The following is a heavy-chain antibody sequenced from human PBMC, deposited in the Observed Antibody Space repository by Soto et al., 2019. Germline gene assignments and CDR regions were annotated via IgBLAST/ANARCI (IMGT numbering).Heavy chain of an antibody. J-gene: IGHJ5*02. CDR1: GGTFSSYA. CDR3: GRYSSGHTRGDNWFDP. CDR2: IIPIFGTA. Sequence: QVQLVQSGAEVKKPGSSVKVSCKASGGTFSSYAISWVRQAPGQGREWMGGIIPIFGTANYAQKFQGRVTITADESTSTAYMELSSLRSEDTAVYYCGRYSSGHTRGDNWFDPWGQGTLVTVSS. D-gene: IGHD6-19*01. V-gene: IGHV1-69*01.